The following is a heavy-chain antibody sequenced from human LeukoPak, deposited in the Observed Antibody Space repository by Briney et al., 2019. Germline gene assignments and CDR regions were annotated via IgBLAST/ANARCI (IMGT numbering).Heavy chain of an antibody. CDR1: GLTFSSYA. V-gene: IGHV3-30*14. Sequence: PGRSLRLSCAAAGLTFSSYAMHWVRQAPGKGLEWVAVISYDGSNEHYADSVKGRFTISRDNSKNTLYLQMNSLRAEDTAVYYCARDYYDSSGYFWPFGYWGQETLVTVSS. D-gene: IGHD3-22*01. J-gene: IGHJ4*02. CDR3: ARDYYDSSGYFWPFGY. CDR2: ISYDGSNE.